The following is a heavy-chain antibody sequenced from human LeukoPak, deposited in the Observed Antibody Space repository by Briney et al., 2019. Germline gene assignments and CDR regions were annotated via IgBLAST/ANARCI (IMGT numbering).Heavy chain of an antibody. CDR1: GGSISSSSYY. J-gene: IGHJ4*02. D-gene: IGHD5-18*01. V-gene: IGHV4-39*07. CDR3: ARDAARGYSYGLAPFDY. CDR2: IYYSGST. Sequence: SETLSLTCTVSGGSISSSSYYWGWIRQPPGKGLEWIGSIYYSGSTYYNPSLKSRVTISVVTSKNQFSLKLSSVTAADTAVYYCARDAARGYSYGLAPFDYWGQGTLVTVSS.